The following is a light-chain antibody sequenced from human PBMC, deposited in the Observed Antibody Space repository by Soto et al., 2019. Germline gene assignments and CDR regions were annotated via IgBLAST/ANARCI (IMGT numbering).Light chain of an antibody. J-gene: IGKJ1*01. CDR2: LGF. CDR1: QSLLHSNGFQY. V-gene: IGKV2-28*01. CDR3: MQPLEAPWT. Sequence: EIVMTQSPPSLSVTPGEPASISCRSSQSLLHSNGFQYLDWYLQKPGQSPQLLIYLGFNRASGVPDRFSGSGSGTDFTLKISRVEAEDVGIYFCMQPLEAPWTLGQGTKVDIK.